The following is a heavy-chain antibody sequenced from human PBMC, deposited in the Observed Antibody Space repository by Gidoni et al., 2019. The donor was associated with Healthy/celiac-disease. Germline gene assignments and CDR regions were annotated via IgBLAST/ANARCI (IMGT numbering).Heavy chain of an antibody. CDR2: ISGSGGST. D-gene: IGHD6-19*01. CDR1: GFTFSSYA. CDR3: AKADSSGWPGPGMDV. Sequence: LSCAASGFTFSSYAMSWVRQAPGKGLEWVSAISGSGGSTYYADSVKGRFTISRDNSKNTLYLQMNSLRAEDTAVYYCAKADSSGWPGPGMDVWGQGTTVTVSS. V-gene: IGHV3-23*01. J-gene: IGHJ6*02.